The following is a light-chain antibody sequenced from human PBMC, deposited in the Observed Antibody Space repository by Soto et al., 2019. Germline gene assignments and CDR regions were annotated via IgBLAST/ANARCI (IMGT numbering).Light chain of an antibody. Sequence: IRMTQSPASFSASTGDRVTITCRASQSIDSWLAWYQQKPGKAPKLLMYDASSLESGVSSRFSGSGSGTEFTLIISSLQPDDFATYYCQQYKTSLLTFGGGTKVDIK. CDR3: QQYKTSLLT. CDR2: DAS. J-gene: IGKJ4*01. CDR1: QSIDSW. V-gene: IGKV1-5*01.